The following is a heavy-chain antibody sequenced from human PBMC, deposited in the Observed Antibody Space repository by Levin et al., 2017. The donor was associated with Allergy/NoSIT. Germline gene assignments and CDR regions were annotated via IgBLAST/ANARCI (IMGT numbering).Heavy chain of an antibody. V-gene: IGHV3-30-3*01. CDR2: ISYDGSNK. Sequence: PGGSLRLSCAASGFTFSSYAMHWVRQAPGKGLEWVAVISYDGSNKYYADSVKGRFTISRDNSKNTLYLQMNSLRAEDTAVYYCARVRIAAAGTGALDYWGQGTLVTVSS. D-gene: IGHD6-13*01. J-gene: IGHJ4*02. CDR3: ARVRIAAAGTGALDY. CDR1: GFTFSSYA.